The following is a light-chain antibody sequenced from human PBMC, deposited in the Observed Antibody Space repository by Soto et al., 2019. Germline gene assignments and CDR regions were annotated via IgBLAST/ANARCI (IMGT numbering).Light chain of an antibody. CDR3: CSYAGSYTWV. Sequence: QSVLTQPRSVSGSPGQSVTISCTGTSSDVGNYNYVSWYQQHPGKAPKVMIYDVNKWPSGVPDRFSGSKSGNTASLTISRLQAEDEDDYYCCSYAGSYTWVFGGGTKLTVL. J-gene: IGLJ3*02. CDR2: DVN. V-gene: IGLV2-11*01. CDR1: SSDVGNYNY.